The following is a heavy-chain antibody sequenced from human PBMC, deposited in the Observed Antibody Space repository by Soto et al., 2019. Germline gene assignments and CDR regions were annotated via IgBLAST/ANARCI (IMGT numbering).Heavy chain of an antibody. D-gene: IGHD3-10*01. CDR2: IYSGGST. CDR3: ARFVVEGEDYYYYYYMDV. J-gene: IGHJ6*03. V-gene: IGHV3-53*04. CDR1: GFTVSSNY. Sequence: EVQLVESGGGLVQPGGSLRLSCAASGFTVSSNYMSWVRQAPGKGLEWVSVIYSGGSTYYAASVKGRFTISRHNTKNTLYLQMNSLRAEDTAVYYCARFVVEGEDYYYYYYMDVWGKGTTVTVSS.